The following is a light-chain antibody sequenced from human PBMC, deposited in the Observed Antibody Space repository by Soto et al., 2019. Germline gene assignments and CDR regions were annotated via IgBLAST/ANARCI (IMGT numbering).Light chain of an antibody. CDR3: CSYARSRIWM. J-gene: IGLJ3*02. Sequence: QSALTQPASVSGSPGQSITISCTGTSSDIGFYKLVSWYQQHPGRAPKLIIYEDSQRPSGVSDRFSGSKSDNTASLTISGLQAEDEADYYCCSYARSRIWMFGGGTKVTVL. V-gene: IGLV2-23*01. CDR2: EDS. CDR1: SSDIGFYKL.